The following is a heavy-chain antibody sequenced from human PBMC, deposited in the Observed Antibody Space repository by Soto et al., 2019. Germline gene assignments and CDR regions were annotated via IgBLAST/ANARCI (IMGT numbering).Heavy chain of an antibody. Sequence: EVQLVETGGGLIQPGGSLRLSCAASGFTVSSNYMSWVRQAPGKGLEWVSAISGSGGSTYYADSVKGRFTISRDNSKNTLYLQMNSLRAEDTAVYYCAKDYSPLQHWGQGTLVTVSS. CDR1: GFTVSSNY. J-gene: IGHJ1*01. CDR2: ISGSGGST. V-gene: IGHV3-23*04. CDR3: AKDYSPLQH. D-gene: IGHD2-15*01.